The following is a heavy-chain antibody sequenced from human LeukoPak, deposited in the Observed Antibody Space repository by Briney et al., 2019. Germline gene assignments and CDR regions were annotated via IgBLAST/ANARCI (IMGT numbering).Heavy chain of an antibody. CDR2: TRNKANSYTT. CDR3: ASRPGEVAGDDY. CDR1: GFTFSDHY. Sequence: GGSLGLSCAASGFTFSDHYMDWVRQAPGKGLEWVGRTRNKANSYTTEYAASVKGRFTISRDDSKNSLYLQMNSLKTEDTAVHHCASRPGEVAGDDYWGQGPLVTVSS. V-gene: IGHV3-72*01. D-gene: IGHD6-19*01. J-gene: IGHJ4*02.